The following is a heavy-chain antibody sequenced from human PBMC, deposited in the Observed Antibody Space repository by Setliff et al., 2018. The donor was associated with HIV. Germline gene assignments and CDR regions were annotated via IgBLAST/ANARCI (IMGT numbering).Heavy chain of an antibody. CDR3: ARDRGYCGGNSCYKDY. CDR1: GFTLSGYY. V-gene: IGHV3-11*01. D-gene: IGHD2-15*01. J-gene: IGHJ4*02. CDR2: ISSSGNYL. Sequence: TGGSLRLSCAASGFTLSGYYMSWIRQAPGKGLEWLSYISSSGNYLYYADSVKGRFTISRDNAKNLLYLQMNSLRAEDTAVYCCARDRGYCGGNSCYKDYWGQGTLVTVSS.